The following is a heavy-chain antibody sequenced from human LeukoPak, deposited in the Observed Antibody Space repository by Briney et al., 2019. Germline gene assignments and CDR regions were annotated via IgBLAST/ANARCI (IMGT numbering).Heavy chain of an antibody. Sequence: SETLSLTCTVSGGSISSHYWSWIRQPPGKGLEWIGYIYYSGSTNYNPSLKSRVTISVDTSKDQFSLKLSSVTAADTAVYYCARGGTTFDYWGQGTLVTVSS. CDR2: IYYSGST. V-gene: IGHV4-59*11. CDR3: ARGGTTFDY. J-gene: IGHJ4*02. D-gene: IGHD2/OR15-2a*01. CDR1: GGSISSHY.